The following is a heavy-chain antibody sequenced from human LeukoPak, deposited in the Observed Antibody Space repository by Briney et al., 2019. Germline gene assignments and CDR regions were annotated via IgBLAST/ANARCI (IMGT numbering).Heavy chain of an antibody. V-gene: IGHV3-21*01. CDR1: GFTFSSYS. Sequence: GGSLRLSCAASGFTFSSYSMNWVRQAPGKGLEWVSSISSSSSYIYYADSVKGRFTISRDNSKNTLYLQMNSLRAEDTAVYYCAKGHSDYGTGFDLWGQGTLVTVPS. CDR3: AKGHSDYGTGFDL. D-gene: IGHD4-17*01. CDR2: ISSSSSYI. J-gene: IGHJ4*02.